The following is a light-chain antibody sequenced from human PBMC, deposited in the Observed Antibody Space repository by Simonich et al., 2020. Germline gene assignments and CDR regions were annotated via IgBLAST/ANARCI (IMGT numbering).Light chain of an antibody. Sequence: QSALTQPASVSGSPGQSITISCTGTSSDVGSYNLVSWYQQHPGKAPKLMIYEGSKRPSGVSTRFSVSKSGNTASLTISGLQAEDEADYYCCSYAGSVVFGGGTKLTVL. CDR1: SSDVGSYNL. CDR2: EGS. V-gene: IGLV2-23*01. J-gene: IGLJ2*01. CDR3: CSYAGSVV.